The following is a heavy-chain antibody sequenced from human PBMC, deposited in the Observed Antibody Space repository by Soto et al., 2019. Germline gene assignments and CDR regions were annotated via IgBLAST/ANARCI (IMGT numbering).Heavy chain of an antibody. V-gene: IGHV3-23*01. CDR2: ISGSGGST. CDR1: GFTFSSYA. CDR3: AKAPSKLVTPGDAFDI. J-gene: IGHJ3*02. Sequence: EVQLLESGGGLVQPGGSLRLSCAASGFTFSSYAMSWVRQAPGKGLEWVSAISGSGGSTYYADSVKGRFTISRDNSKNTLYLQMNSLRAEDTAVYYGAKAPSKLVTPGDAFDIWGQGTMVTVSS. D-gene: IGHD4-4*01.